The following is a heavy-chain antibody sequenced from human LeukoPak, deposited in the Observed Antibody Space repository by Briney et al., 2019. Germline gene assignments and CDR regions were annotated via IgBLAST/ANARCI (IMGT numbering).Heavy chain of an antibody. D-gene: IGHD4-17*01. CDR2: IWYDGSNK. V-gene: IGHV3-33*01. CDR1: GFTFSSYG. J-gene: IGHJ3*02. Sequence: GGSLRLSCAASGFTFSSYGMHWVRQAPGKGLEWVAVIWYDGSNKYYADSVKGRFTISRDNSKNTLYLQMNSLRAEDTAVYYCARDFRAVTTKGAFDIWGQGTMVTVSS. CDR3: ARDFRAVTTKGAFDI.